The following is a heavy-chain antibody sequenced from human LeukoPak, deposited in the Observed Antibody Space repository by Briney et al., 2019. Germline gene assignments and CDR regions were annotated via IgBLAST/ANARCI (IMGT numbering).Heavy chain of an antibody. CDR1: GLTFSCYG. Sequence: GRSLRLSCAASGLTFSCYGMQWVRQAPGKGVECLAVIWYDGSNKYYADSVKGRFTISRENSQNTLYLQMKRLRAEDTAVYYCARSIAAAGLDYWGQGTLVTVSS. CDR2: IWYDGSNK. CDR3: ARSIAAAGLDY. V-gene: IGHV3-33*01. D-gene: IGHD6-13*01. J-gene: IGHJ4*02.